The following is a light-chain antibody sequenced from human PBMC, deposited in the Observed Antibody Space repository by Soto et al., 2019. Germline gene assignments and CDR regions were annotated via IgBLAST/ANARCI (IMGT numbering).Light chain of an antibody. V-gene: IGKV1-39*01. CDR2: AAS. J-gene: IGKJ2*01. Sequence: DIQMTQSPSSLSASVGDRVTITCRASQSISSYLNWYQQKPGKAPKLLIYAASRLQSGVPSRFSGSGSGTDFTLTISSLQPEDFASYYCQQSYSTPYTFGQRTKLAIK. CDR1: QSISSY. CDR3: QQSYSTPYT.